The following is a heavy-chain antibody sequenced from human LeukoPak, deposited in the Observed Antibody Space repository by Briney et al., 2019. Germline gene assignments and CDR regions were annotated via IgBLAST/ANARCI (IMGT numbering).Heavy chain of an antibody. D-gene: IGHD6-13*01. Sequence: SETLSLTCTVSGGSISSYYWSWIRQPPGKGLEWIGYIYYSGSTNYNPSLKSRVTISVDTSENQFSLKLSSVTAADTAVYYCARQSGISSFYYYYGMDVWGQGTTVTVSS. CDR2: IYYSGST. V-gene: IGHV4-59*08. CDR1: GGSISSYY. J-gene: IGHJ6*02. CDR3: ARQSGISSFYYYYGMDV.